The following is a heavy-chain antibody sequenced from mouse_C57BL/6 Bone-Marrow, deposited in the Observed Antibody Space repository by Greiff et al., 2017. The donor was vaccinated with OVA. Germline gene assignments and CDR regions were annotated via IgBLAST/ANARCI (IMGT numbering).Heavy chain of an antibody. Sequence: EVQGVESGGGLVKPGGSLKLSCAASGFTFSSYAMSWVRQTPEKRLEWVATISDGGSYTYYPDNVKGRFTISRDNAKNNLYLQMSHLKSEDTAMYYCARGTGARFAYWGQGTLVTVSA. D-gene: IGHD4-1*01. CDR3: ARGTGARFAY. CDR1: GFTFSSYA. J-gene: IGHJ3*01. CDR2: ISDGGSYT. V-gene: IGHV5-4*01.